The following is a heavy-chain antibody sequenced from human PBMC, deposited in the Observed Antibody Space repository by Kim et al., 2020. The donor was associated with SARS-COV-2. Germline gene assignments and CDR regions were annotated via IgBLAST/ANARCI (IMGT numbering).Heavy chain of an antibody. V-gene: IGHV3-15*01. J-gene: IGHJ5*02. CDR2: IKSHTDGGTT. CDR3: TTLYRFDP. D-gene: IGHD3-16*01. CDR1: GFTFNNAW. Sequence: GGSLRLSCAASGFTFNNAWINWVRQAPGKGLEWVGRIKSHTDGGTTDYAAPVKGRFTISRDDSKNTLYLQMSGLKTDDTAVYYCTTLYRFDPWGQGTLVTVSS.